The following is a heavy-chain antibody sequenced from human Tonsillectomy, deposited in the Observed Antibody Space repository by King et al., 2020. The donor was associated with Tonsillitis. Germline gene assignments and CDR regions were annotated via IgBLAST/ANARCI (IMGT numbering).Heavy chain of an antibody. D-gene: IGHD3-22*01. CDR3: ARPDYYDSSGRIDY. J-gene: IGHJ4*02. Sequence: QLQESGPGLVKPSETLSLTCTVSGGSISSSYYYWGWIRQPPGKGPEWIGSIYYSGSTYYNPSLKSRVTISVDTSKNQFSLKLSSVTAADTAGYYCARPDYYDSSGRIDYWGQGTPVTVSS. CDR2: IYYSGST. V-gene: IGHV4-39*01. CDR1: GGSISSSYYY.